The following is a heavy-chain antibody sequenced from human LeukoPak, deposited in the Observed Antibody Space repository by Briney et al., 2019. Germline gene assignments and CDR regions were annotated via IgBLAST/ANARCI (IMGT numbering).Heavy chain of an antibody. CDR2: ISISSSYI. Sequence: GGSLRLSCAASGFTFSSFIMNWVRQAPGKGLEWVSSISISSSYIYYADSVKGGFTISRDNAKNSLYLQVNSLRAEDTAVYYCARDGSSFGDSYYYYMDVWGKGTTVTVSS. CDR3: ARDGSSFGDSYYYYMDV. V-gene: IGHV3-21*01. D-gene: IGHD1-26*01. J-gene: IGHJ6*03. CDR1: GFTFSSFI.